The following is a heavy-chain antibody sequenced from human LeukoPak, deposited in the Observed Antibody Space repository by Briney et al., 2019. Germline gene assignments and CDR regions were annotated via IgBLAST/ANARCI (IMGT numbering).Heavy chain of an antibody. CDR1: GGPMSSYY. Sequence: SETLSLTCTVSGGPMSSYYWSWIRQPAGKGLEWIGRIYISGSTNYNPSLKSRVTMSLDTSKNQLSLKLSSVTAADTAVYYCASLYYDSGGYSRDYWGQGTLVTVSS. V-gene: IGHV4-4*07. CDR2: IYISGST. CDR3: ASLYYDSGGYSRDY. J-gene: IGHJ4*02. D-gene: IGHD3-22*01.